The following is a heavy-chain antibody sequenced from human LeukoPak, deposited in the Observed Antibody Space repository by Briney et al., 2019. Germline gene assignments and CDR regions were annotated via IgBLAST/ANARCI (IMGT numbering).Heavy chain of an antibody. CDR3: ARTYGGFDY. CDR2: ISGSGGST. D-gene: IGHD4-23*01. J-gene: IGHJ4*02. Sequence: GGSLRLSCAASGFTFNTYTLNWVRQAPGKGLGWVSAISGSGGSTYYADSVKGRFTISRDNAKNTLYLQMNSLRAEDTAVYYCARTYGGFDYWGQGTLVTVSS. CDR1: GFTFNTYT. V-gene: IGHV3-23*01.